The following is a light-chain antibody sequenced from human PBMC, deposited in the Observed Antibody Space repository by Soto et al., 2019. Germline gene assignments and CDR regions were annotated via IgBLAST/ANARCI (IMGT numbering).Light chain of an antibody. CDR3: QQYDSFSVT. Sequence: DIQMTQSPSTLSASVGETVSITCRASQRISGLLAWHKQKTGKAPKLLLYDVSDLKRAVPPRFSGSGYGTEFNINTRSLQPEDFATYYCQQYDSFSVTFGQGTKVDIK. V-gene: IGKV1-5*01. CDR1: QRISGL. J-gene: IGKJ1*01. CDR2: DVS.